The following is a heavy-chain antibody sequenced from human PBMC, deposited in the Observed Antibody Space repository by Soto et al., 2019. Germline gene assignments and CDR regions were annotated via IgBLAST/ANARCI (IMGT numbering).Heavy chain of an antibody. CDR3: ATAWRVTTPILDY. V-gene: IGHV1-24*01. CDR1: GYTLTELS. D-gene: IGHD4-17*01. J-gene: IGHJ4*02. CDR2: FDPEDGET. Sequence: GASVKVSCKVSGYTLTELSMHWVRQAPGKGLEWMRGFDPEDGETIYAQKFQGRVTMTEDTSTDTAYMELSSLRSEDTAVYYCATAWRVTTPILDYWGQGTLVTVSS.